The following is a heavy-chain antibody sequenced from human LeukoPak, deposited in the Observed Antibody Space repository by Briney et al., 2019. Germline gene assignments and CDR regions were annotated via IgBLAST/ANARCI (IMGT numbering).Heavy chain of an antibody. J-gene: IGHJ4*02. D-gene: IGHD6-19*01. V-gene: IGHV3-30*02. CDR3: AKDQVMRYSSGWNPDY. Sequence: GGSLRLSCAASGFTFSSYGMHWVRQAPGKGLEWVAFIRYDGSNKYYADSVKGRFTISRDNSKNTLYLQMNSLRAEDTAVYYCAKDQVMRYSSGWNPDYWGQGTLVTVSS. CDR2: IRYDGSNK. CDR1: GFTFSSYG.